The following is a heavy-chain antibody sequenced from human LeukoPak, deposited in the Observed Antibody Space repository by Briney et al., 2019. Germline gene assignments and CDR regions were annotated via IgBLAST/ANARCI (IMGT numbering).Heavy chain of an antibody. V-gene: IGHV4-4*02. CDR1: GGSIDITNY. D-gene: IGHD1-26*01. Sequence: SETLSLTCGVPGGSIDITNYWSWVRQAPGKGLEWIGEIAHDGTTNYNPSLRSRVAMSFDRANNQFSLSLTSVTAADTAVYYCTREDRPYCPFAYWGQGVLVTVSS. CDR3: TREDRPYCPFAY. J-gene: IGHJ4*02. CDR2: IAHDGTT.